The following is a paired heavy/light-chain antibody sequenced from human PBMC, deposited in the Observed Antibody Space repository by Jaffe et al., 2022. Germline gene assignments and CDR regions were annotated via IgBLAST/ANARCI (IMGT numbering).Heavy chain of an antibody. CDR2: INAGTGDT. Sequence: QVQVVQSGAEVKKPGASVKVSCKASGYTFSSYAMNWVRQAPGQRLEWMGWINAGTGDTRYSQKFQDRVAITKDTSASTAYMELSSLRSEDTAVYYCARDPLPYYYDSRRDKWFDPWGQGTLVTVSS. CDR3: ARDPLPYYYDSRRDKWFDP. D-gene: IGHD3-22*01. J-gene: IGHJ5*02. CDR1: GYTFSSYA. V-gene: IGHV1-3*01.
Light chain of an antibody. J-gene: IGLJ2*01. CDR2: DNS. CDR1: NIGSKS. Sequence: SYVLTQPPSVSVAPGQTARITCGGNNIGSKSVHWYQQKPGQAPVVVVYDNSDRPSGIPERFSGSNSGDTATLTISGVEAGDEADYSCQVWDSTTDHVLFGGGTKLTVL. V-gene: IGLV3-21*02. CDR3: QVWDSTTDHVL.